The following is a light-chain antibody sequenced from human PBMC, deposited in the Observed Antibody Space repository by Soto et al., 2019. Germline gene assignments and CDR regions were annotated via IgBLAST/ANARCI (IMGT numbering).Light chain of an antibody. CDR3: QQYNNWPRT. V-gene: IGKV3-15*01. CDR1: QSVSSN. Sequence: EIVTTQSPATLSVSPGERAPLSCRASQSVSSNLAWYQQKPGQAPRLLIYGASTRATGIPARFSGSGSGTEFTLTISSLQSEDFALYYCQQYNNWPRTFGQGTKVDIK. CDR2: GAS. J-gene: IGKJ1*01.